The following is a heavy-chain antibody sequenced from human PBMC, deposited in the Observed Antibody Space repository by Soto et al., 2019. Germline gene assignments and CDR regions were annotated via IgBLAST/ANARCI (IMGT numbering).Heavy chain of an antibody. CDR3: ARGRVIKGFDY. V-gene: IGHV4-34*01. D-gene: IGHD2-21*01. Sequence: PSETLSLACAVYGGSVSGYYWSWIRQPPGKGLEWIGEINHSGSTNYNPSLKSRVTISVDTSKNQFSLKLSSVTAADTAVYYCARGRVIKGFDYSGQGTLVTVSS. CDR1: GGSVSGYY. J-gene: IGHJ4*02. CDR2: INHSGST.